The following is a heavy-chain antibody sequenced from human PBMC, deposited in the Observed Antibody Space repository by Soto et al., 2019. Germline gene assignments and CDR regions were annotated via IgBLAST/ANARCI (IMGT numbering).Heavy chain of an antibody. Sequence: EVQLLESGGGLVQPGGSLRLSCAASGFTFSSHVMSWVRQAPGKGLEWVSGISTGGGSTDYADSVKGRFTISRDNSKNTLQLEMKNLRAEDTAVYPCARSREIIASAGSFDYWGQGTLVTVSS. V-gene: IGHV3-23*01. CDR3: ARSREIIASAGSFDY. J-gene: IGHJ4*02. D-gene: IGHD6-25*01. CDR2: ISTGGGST. CDR1: GFTFSSHV.